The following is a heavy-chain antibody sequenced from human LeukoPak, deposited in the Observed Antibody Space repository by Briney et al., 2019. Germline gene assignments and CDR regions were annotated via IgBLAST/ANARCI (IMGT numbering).Heavy chain of an antibody. CDR3: AREIGGKIDY. CDR1: GGSFSGYY. D-gene: IGHD4-23*01. Sequence: PSETLSLTCTVYGGSFSGYYWSWIRQPPGKGLEWIGEINHSGSTNYNPSLKSRVTISVDTSKNQFSLKLSSVTAADTAVYYCAREIGGKIDYWGQGTLVTVSS. CDR2: INHSGST. V-gene: IGHV4-34*01. J-gene: IGHJ4*02.